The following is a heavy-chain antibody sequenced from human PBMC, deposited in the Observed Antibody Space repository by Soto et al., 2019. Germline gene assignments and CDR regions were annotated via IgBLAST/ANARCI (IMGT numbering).Heavy chain of an antibody. V-gene: IGHV4-59*01. CDR3: ARGDYYYYGMDV. Sequence: SETLSLTCTVSGGAISTYYWSWIRQPPGKGLEWIGYIYYSGSTNYNPSLKSRVTMSVDTSKNQFSLNLNSVTAADTAVYYCARGDYYYYGMDVWGKGTTVT. CDR1: GGAISTYY. J-gene: IGHJ6*04. CDR2: IYYSGST.